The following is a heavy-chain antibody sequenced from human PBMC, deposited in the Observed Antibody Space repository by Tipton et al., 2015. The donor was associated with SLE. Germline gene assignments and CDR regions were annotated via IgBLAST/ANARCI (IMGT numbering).Heavy chain of an antibody. J-gene: IGHJ4*02. CDR1: GGSISSGGYS. CDR2: IYYSGST. D-gene: IGHD1-1*01. CDR3: ARLGGNDDYYFDY. V-gene: IGHV4-30-2*03. Sequence: TLSLTCAVSGGSISSGGYSWSWIRQPPGKGLEWIGSIYYSGSTYYNPSLKSRVTISVDTSKNQFSLKLSSVTAADTAVYYCARLGGNDDYYFDYWGQGTLVTVSS.